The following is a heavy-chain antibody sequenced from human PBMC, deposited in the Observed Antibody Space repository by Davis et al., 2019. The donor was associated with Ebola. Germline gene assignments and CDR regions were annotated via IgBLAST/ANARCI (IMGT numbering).Heavy chain of an antibody. CDR1: GFTFSSYA. Sequence: GGSLRLSCAASGFTFSSYAMSWVRQAPGKGLEWVSAISGSGGSTYYADSVKGRFTISRDNSKNTLYLQMNSLRAEETAVYYCAKDRYSSSWYLFDPWGQGTLVTVSS. D-gene: IGHD6-13*01. V-gene: IGHV3-23*01. CDR3: AKDRYSSSWYLFDP. J-gene: IGHJ5*02. CDR2: ISGSGGST.